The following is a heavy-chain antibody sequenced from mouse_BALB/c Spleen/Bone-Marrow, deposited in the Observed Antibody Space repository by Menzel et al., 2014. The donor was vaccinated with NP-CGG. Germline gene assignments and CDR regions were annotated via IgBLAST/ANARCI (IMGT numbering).Heavy chain of an antibody. Sequence: EVMLVESGGGLVQPGGSLRLSCTTSGFTFTDYYMSWVRQPPGKALEWLAFIRNKANGYTTEYSASVKGRFAISRDNSQSILYLQMNTLRAEDSATYYCARFPMDYWGQGTSVTVSS. CDR2: IRNKANGYTT. CDR3: ARFPMDY. J-gene: IGHJ4*01. CDR1: GFTFTDYY. V-gene: IGHV7-3*02.